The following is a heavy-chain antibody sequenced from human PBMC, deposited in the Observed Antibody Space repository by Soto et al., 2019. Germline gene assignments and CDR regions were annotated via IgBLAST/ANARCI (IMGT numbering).Heavy chain of an antibody. CDR2: INHSGST. CDR1: GGSFSGYY. D-gene: IGHD2-21*01. J-gene: IGHJ6*02. CDR3: AKTRVTTLWYYYYGMDV. Sequence: SETLSLTCAVYGGSFSGYYWSWIRQPPGKGLEWIGEINHSGSTNYNPSLKSRVTISVDTSKNQFSLKLSSVTAEDTAVYYCAKTRVTTLWYYYYGMDVWGQGTTVTVSS. V-gene: IGHV4-34*01.